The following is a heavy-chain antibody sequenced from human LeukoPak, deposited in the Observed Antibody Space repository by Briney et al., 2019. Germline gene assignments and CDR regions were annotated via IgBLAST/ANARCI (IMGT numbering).Heavy chain of an antibody. V-gene: IGHV3-9*01. D-gene: IGHD3-22*01. Sequence: PGGSLRLSCAASGFTFDDYAMHWVRQAPGKGLEWVSGISWNGGSIGYADSVKGRFTISRDNAKNSLYLQMNSLRAEDTALYYCAKGRERYYDSSGYLQHDAFDIWGQGTMVTVSS. CDR2: ISWNGGSI. J-gene: IGHJ3*02. CDR3: AKGRERYYDSSGYLQHDAFDI. CDR1: GFTFDDYA.